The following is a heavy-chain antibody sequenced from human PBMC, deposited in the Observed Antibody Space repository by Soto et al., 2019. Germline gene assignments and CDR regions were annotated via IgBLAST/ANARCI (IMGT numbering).Heavy chain of an antibody. CDR1: GFTFSSYA. Sequence: GGSLRLSCGASGFTFSSYAMSLVRQAPGKGLEWVSAISGSGGSTYYADSVKGRFTISRDNSKNTLYLQMNSLRAEDTAVYYCAKGLNYYYYGMDVWGQGTTVTVSS. CDR2: ISGSGGST. V-gene: IGHV3-23*01. J-gene: IGHJ6*02. CDR3: AKGLNYYYYGMDV.